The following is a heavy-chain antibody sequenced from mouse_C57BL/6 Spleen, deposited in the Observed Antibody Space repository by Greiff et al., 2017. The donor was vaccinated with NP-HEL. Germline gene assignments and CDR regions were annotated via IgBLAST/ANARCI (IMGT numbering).Heavy chain of an antibody. CDR3: ARKDGYFDV. V-gene: IGHV1-42*01. J-gene: IGHJ1*03. CDR1: GYSFTGYY. CDR2: INPSTGGT. Sequence: VQLQQSGPELVKPGASVKISCKASGYSFTGYYMNWVKQSPEKSLEWIGEINPSTGGTTYNQKFKAKATLTVDKSSSTAYMQLKSLTSEDSAVYYCARKDGYFDVWGTGTTVTVSS.